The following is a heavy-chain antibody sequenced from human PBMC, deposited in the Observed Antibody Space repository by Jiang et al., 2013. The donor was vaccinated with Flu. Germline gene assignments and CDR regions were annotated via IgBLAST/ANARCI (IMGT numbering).Heavy chain of an antibody. CDR1: GGSISSSDHV. D-gene: IGHD3-3*01. Sequence: ETLSLTCTVSGGSISSSDHVLGLDPPAPRKGLEWIGSIYNSGSTYYNPSLKSRVTISVDTSKNQFSLKLSSVTAADTAVYYCARGGWVTYYDFWSGYFLFDYWGQGTLVTVSS. J-gene: IGHJ4*02. CDR2: IYNSGST. CDR3: ARGGWVTYYDFWSGYFLFDY. V-gene: IGHV4-39*07.